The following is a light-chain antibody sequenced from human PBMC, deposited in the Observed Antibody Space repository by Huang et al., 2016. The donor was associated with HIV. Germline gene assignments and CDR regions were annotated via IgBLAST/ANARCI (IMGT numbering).Light chain of an antibody. V-gene: IGKV1-39*01. J-gene: IGKJ5*01. CDR1: QSIGTD. CDR3: QQSYSTPIT. Sequence: DIQMTQSPSSLSASVGDSVTITCRASQSIGTDLNWYQQKPGTAPELLIYAASSLQSGVPSRFSGSGSGTDFTLTISSLEPEEFAIYSCQQSYSTPITFGQGTRLEIK. CDR2: AAS.